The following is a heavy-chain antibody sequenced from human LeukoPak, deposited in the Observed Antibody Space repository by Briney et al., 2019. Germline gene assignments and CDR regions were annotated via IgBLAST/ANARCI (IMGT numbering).Heavy chain of an antibody. CDR2: ISSSGIT. CDR1: SGTISSYY. Sequence: SETLTLTCTVSSGTISSYYWSWIRQPAGKGLEWIRRISSSGITYYGPSLKGRVTMSRHTSQNQLFLNLNTVRDEDPAVYYCAGDSRYYDFWSGYLDYWGQGALVTVSS. D-gene: IGHD3-3*01. J-gene: IGHJ4*02. CDR3: AGDSRYYDFWSGYLDY. V-gene: IGHV4-4*07.